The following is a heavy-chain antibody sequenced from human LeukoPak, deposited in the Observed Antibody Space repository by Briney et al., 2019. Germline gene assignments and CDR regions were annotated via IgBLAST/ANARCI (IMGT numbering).Heavy chain of an antibody. J-gene: IGHJ2*01. CDR1: GGSISSSTYY. CDR3: VSPRYFDL. Sequence: SETLSLTCTVSGGSISSSTYYWGWIRQPPGKGLEWIGNIFYSGTYYNPSLQSRVTISVDTSKNQFSRKLSSVTAAYTAVYYCVSPRYFDLWGRGTLVTVSS. V-gene: IGHV4-39*01. CDR2: IFYSGT.